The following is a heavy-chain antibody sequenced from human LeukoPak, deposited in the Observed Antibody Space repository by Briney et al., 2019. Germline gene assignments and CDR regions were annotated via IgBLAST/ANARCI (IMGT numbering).Heavy chain of an antibody. CDR3: SRPRPGHYHFDY. V-gene: IGHV3-72*01. CDR1: GFTFSDHY. CDR2: IRHKADNYIT. Sequence: GGSLRLSCAASGFTFSDHYMAWVRQTPGKGLEWAGRIRHKADNYITEYAASVKGRFIISRDDLNNSLYLQLNSLKTEDTAVYYCSRPRPGHYHFDYWGQGTLVTVSS. D-gene: IGHD3-10*01. J-gene: IGHJ4*02.